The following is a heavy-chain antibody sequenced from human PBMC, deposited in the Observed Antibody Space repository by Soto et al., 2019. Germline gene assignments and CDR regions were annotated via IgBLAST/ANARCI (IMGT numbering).Heavy chain of an antibody. D-gene: IGHD3-22*01. V-gene: IGHV1-3*01. J-gene: IGHJ4*02. CDR1: GYTFSSYA. CDR3: ARGSGYYYWDDY. Sequence: ASVKVSCKASGYTFSSYAMDWVRQAPGQRLEWMGWINAGNGNTKYSQKFQGRVTITRDTSASTAYMELSSLRSEDTAVYYCARGSGYYYWDDYWGQGTLVTVSS. CDR2: INAGNGNT.